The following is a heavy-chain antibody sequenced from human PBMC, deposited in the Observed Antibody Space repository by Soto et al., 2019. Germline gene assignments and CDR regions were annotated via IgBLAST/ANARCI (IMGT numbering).Heavy chain of an antibody. J-gene: IGHJ4*02. CDR2: INAGNGNT. D-gene: IGHD3-9*01. CDR1: GYTFTSYA. CDR3: ARGTGYYPPFDY. V-gene: IGHV1-3*01. Sequence: QVQLVQSGAEVKKPGASVKVSCRASGYTFTSYAMHWVHQPPGQRLEWMGWINAGNGNTKYSQKFQGRVTITRDTSASTAYMELSSLRSEDTAVYYCARGTGYYPPFDYWGQGTLVTVSS.